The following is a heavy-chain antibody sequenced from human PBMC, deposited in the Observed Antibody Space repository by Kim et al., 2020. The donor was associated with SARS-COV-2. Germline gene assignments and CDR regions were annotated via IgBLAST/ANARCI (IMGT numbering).Heavy chain of an antibody. D-gene: IGHD6-6*01. J-gene: IGHJ4*02. Sequence: SVKVSCKTSGSTLVTLTRGVNWVRQAPGQGLEWIGGGIPILRSLNYAQNFLGRLSITADESTHTAYMQLNNLRSVDTAIYYCVRGQSASLFDYWGQGTLVTVSS. CDR2: GIPILRSL. V-gene: IGHV1-69*13. CDR3: VRGQSASLFDY. CDR1: GSTLVTLT.